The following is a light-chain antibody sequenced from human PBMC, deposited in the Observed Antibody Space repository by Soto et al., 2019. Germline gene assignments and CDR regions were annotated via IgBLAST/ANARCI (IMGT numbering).Light chain of an antibody. CDR3: NSYTSSSTYV. V-gene: IGLV2-14*03. Sequence: SALTHPAPGAGAPGQSITLSRPGKRSDVGGFNYVSWYQHHPGKAPKLMIYDVTNRPSGVSYRFSGSKSGNTASLTISGLQAEDEADYYCNSYTSSSTYVFGTGTKVTVL. CDR2: DVT. CDR1: RSDVGGFNY. J-gene: IGLJ1*01.